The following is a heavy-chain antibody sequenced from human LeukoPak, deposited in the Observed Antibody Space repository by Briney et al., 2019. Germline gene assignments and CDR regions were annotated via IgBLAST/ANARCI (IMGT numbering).Heavy chain of an antibody. V-gene: IGHV3-53*01. CDR1: GFTVSSNY. CDR3: ARTPRVLYYGMDV. CDR2: IYSGGST. D-gene: IGHD1-1*01. J-gene: IGHJ6*02. Sequence: SGGSLRLSCAASGFTVSSNYMSWVRQAPGKGLEWVSVIYSGGSTYYADSVKGRFTISRDNSKNTLYLQMNSLRAEDTALYYCARTPRVLYYGMDVWGQGTTVTVSS.